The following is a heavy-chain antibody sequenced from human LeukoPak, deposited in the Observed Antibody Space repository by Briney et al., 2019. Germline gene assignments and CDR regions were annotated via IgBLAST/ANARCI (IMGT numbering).Heavy chain of an antibody. V-gene: IGHV3-30*03. CDR1: GSTFSRYR. CDR3: AREYQGYSSSWHYYGMDV. CDR2: ISFDGSKE. J-gene: IGHJ6*02. D-gene: IGHD6-13*01. Sequence: GGSLRLSCADSGSTFSRYRMHWVRQAPGKGLEWVAVISFDGSKEYYADSVKGRFTISRDNSKNTLYLQMNSLRAEDTAVYYCAREYQGYSSSWHYYGMDVWGQGTSVTVSS.